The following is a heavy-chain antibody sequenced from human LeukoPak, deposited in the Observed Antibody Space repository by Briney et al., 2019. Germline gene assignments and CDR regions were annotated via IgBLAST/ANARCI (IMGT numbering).Heavy chain of an antibody. CDR1: GYTFTGYY. V-gene: IGHV1-2*02. CDR2: INPNSGGT. Sequence: ASVKVSCKASGYTFTGYYMHWVRQATGQGLAWMGWINPNSGGTNYAQKFQGRVTMTRGTSISTAYMELSRLRSDDTAVYYCARAVDYYGSGSYYNPLDYWGQGTLVTVSS. CDR3: ARAVDYYGSGSYYNPLDY. D-gene: IGHD3-10*01. J-gene: IGHJ4*02.